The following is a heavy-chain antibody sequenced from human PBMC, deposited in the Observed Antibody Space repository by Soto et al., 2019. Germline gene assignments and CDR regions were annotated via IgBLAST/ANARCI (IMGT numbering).Heavy chain of an antibody. J-gene: IGHJ4*02. CDR3: ARESEDLTSNFDY. V-gene: IGHV3-21*01. CDR2: ISSTTNYI. CDR1: GFTFTRYS. Sequence: GGSLRLSCAASGFTFTRYSMNWVRQAPGKGLAWVSSISSTTNYIYYADSMKGRFTVSRDNAKNSVYLDMNSLSAEDTAVYYCARESEDLTSNFDYWGQGTLVTVSS.